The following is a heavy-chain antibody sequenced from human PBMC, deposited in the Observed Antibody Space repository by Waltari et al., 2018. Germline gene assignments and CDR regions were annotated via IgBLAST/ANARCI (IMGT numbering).Heavy chain of an antibody. D-gene: IGHD3-22*01. J-gene: IGHJ4*02. V-gene: IGHV3-33*06. CDR2: IWSDGNDK. CDR3: AKDYDSSGYNPPQSGYFDY. Sequence: QVQLVESGGGVVQPGKSLRLSCAASGFTFSSSVMHWVRQAPGKGLEWWAHIWSDGNDKYYADSVTGRFTISRDNSKNTLFLEMNSLRAEDTAVYYCAKDYDSSGYNPPQSGYFDYWGQGTLVTVSS. CDR1: GFTFSSSV.